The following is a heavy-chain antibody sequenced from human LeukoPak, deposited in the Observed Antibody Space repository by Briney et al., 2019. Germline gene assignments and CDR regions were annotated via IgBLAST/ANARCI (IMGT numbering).Heavy chain of an antibody. CDR2: IIPIFGTV. CDR3: ARGPRDDYGSSTGILY. D-gene: IGHD4-17*01. J-gene: IGHJ4*02. V-gene: IGHV1-69*05. CDR1: GYTFTSYY. Sequence: SVKVSCKASGYTFTSYYIHWVRQAPGQGLEWMGGIIPIFGTVNYAQNFQGRVTISTDESTRTAYMELTSLRSEDTAVYYCARGPRDDYGSSTGILYWGQGTLVTVSS.